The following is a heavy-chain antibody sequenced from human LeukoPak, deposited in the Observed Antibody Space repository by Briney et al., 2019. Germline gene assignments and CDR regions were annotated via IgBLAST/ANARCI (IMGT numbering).Heavy chain of an antibody. CDR2: INHSGSA. CDR3: ARAEDEFDI. Sequence: SETLSLTCAVYGGSFSGYYWSWIRQPPGKGLEWIGEINHSGSANYNPSLKSRVTISVDTSKNQFSLKLSSVTAADTAVYYCARAEDEFDIWGQGTMVTVSS. J-gene: IGHJ3*02. V-gene: IGHV4-34*01. D-gene: IGHD5-24*01. CDR1: GGSFSGYY.